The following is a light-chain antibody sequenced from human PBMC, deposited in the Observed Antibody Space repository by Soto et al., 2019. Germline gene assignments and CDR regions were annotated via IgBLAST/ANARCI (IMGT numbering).Light chain of an antibody. V-gene: IGLV1-51*02. Sequence: QSVLTQPPSVAAAPGQKVIISCSGSSSSICNNYVSWYQQLPGTAPNLLIHESNRRPLGISDRFSASKSGTSATLGISGLQSGDEAYYYCGSWDNSLSGFVFGTGTKVTVL. CDR3: GSWDNSLSGFV. CDR2: ESN. J-gene: IGLJ1*01. CDR1: SSSICNNY.